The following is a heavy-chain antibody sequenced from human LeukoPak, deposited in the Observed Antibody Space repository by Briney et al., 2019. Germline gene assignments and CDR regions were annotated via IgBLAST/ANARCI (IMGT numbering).Heavy chain of an antibody. CDR1: GFTFSGSA. J-gene: IGHJ4*02. Sequence: GGSLRLSCAASGFTFSGSAMHWVGQASGKGLEWVGRIRSKANSYAPAYAASVKGRFTISRDDSKNTAYLQMNSLKTEDTAVYYCARDRPPYYYDSSGYSIAHWGQGTLVTVSS. V-gene: IGHV3-73*01. D-gene: IGHD3-22*01. CDR3: ARDRPPYYYDSSGYSIAH. CDR2: IRSKANSYAP.